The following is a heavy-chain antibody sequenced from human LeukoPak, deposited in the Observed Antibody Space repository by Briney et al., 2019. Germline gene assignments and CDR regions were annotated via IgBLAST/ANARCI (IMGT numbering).Heavy chain of an antibody. CDR3: ARRKPGVAGTGTRHYYYYYMDV. Sequence: DSLKISCKGSGYSFTSYWIGCVRQMPGKGLDWMGIIYPGASDTRYSPSFQGQVTISADKSITTAYLQWSSLKASDTAMYYCARRKPGVAGTGTRHYYYYYMDVWGKGTTVTISS. J-gene: IGHJ6*03. CDR2: IYPGASDT. D-gene: IGHD6-19*01. CDR1: GYSFTSYW. V-gene: IGHV5-51*01.